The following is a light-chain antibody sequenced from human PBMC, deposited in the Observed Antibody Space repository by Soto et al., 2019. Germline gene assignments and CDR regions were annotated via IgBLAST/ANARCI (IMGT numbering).Light chain of an antibody. V-gene: IGKV3-20*01. Sequence: EIVLTQSPGTLSLSPVERATLSCRASQSVSSTYLAWYQQKPGQSPRLLFYGPSSRATGIPDRFSGSGSGTDFTLSISRLEPEDFAVYYCQQYSSLWTFGQGTKVDI. CDR2: GPS. CDR3: QQYSSLWT. CDR1: QSVSSTY. J-gene: IGKJ1*01.